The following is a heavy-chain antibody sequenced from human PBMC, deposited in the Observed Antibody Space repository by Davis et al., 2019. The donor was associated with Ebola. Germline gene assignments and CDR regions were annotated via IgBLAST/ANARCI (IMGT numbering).Heavy chain of an antibody. CDR1: GYTFTSYG. J-gene: IGHJ6*02. V-gene: IGHV1-18*01. D-gene: IGHD2-21*02. CDR2: ISAYNGNT. CDR3: ARDQEVVTAIHYYGMDV. Sequence: ASVKVSCKASGYTFTSYGISWVRQAPGQGLEWMGWISAYNGNTNYAQKLQGRVTMTTDTSTSTAYMELRSLRSDDTAVYYCARDQEVVTAIHYYGMDVWGQGTTVTVS.